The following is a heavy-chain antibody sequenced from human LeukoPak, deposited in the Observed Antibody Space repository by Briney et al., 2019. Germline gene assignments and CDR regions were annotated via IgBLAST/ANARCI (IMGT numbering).Heavy chain of an antibody. J-gene: IGHJ5*02. V-gene: IGHV1-18*01. CDR2: ISAYNGNT. D-gene: IGHD3-22*01. Sequence: ASVKVSCKASGYTFTSYGISWVRQAPGQGLEWMGWISAYNGNTNYAQKFQGRVTITADESTSTAYMELSSLRSEDTAVYYCARDMENYYDSSGQNWFDPWGQGTLVTVSS. CDR3: ARDMENYYDSSGQNWFDP. CDR1: GYTFTSYG.